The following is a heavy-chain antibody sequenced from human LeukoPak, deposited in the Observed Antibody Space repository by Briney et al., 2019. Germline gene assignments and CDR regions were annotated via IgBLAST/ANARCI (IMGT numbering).Heavy chain of an antibody. D-gene: IGHD3-3*01. Sequence: GGSLRLSCAASGFTFSTYAMGCVRHPPGKGLEWVSYISGSGGSTYYADSVKGRFTISRDNSKNRLYLQMYNLRADDTAVYYCANSYDFWSAYSSWGERALVTVSS. CDR3: ANSYDFWSAYSS. CDR2: ISGSGGST. CDR1: GFTFSTYA. V-gene: IGHV3-23*01. J-gene: IGHJ5*02.